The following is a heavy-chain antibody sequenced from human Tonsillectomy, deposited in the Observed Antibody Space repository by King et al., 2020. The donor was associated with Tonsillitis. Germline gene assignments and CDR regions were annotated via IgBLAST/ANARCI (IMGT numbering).Heavy chain of an antibody. D-gene: IGHD2-15*01. CDR1: GYTFTDYY. Sequence: IQLVQSGAEVKKPGASVKVSCKASGYTFTDYYIHWVRQAPGQGLEWMGWINPYSGDTNYAQKFQGGVTMTRDTSISTAYMELNRLTSDDTAVYYCARSRYCSGGSCYSHFDYWGQGTPVTVSS. CDR3: ARSRYCSGGSCYSHFDY. CDR2: INPYSGDT. J-gene: IGHJ4*02. V-gene: IGHV1-2*02.